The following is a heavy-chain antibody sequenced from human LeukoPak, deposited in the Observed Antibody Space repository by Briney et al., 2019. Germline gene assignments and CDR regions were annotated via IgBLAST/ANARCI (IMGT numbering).Heavy chain of an antibody. V-gene: IGHV4-34*01. J-gene: IGHJ4*02. CDR1: SGSLSGYS. CDR3: TRQSGTVTPIDY. CDR2: IHHSGST. D-gene: IGHD4-17*01. Sequence: SETLSLTCAVSSGSLSGYSWGWIRQAPGKGLDWIGEIHHSGSTTYNSSLKNRVTISLDKPKSQFSLILTSVTAADTAVYYCTRQSGTVTPIDYWGQGILVTVSS.